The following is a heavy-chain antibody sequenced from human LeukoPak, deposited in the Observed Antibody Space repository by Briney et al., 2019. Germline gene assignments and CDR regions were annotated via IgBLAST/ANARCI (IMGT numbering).Heavy chain of an antibody. CDR3: TRDDFGIKTDWEDYYYMDV. CDR2: IYHTGTT. Sequence: SETLSLTCTVSGISVNTTYFWGWIRQAPGKGLEWIGSIYHTGTTDHNPSLKSRVTISIDTSENQFSLNLKSVSAADTAVYYCTRDDFGIKTDWEDYYYMDVWGKGTTVTVSS. D-gene: IGHD3-3*01. CDR1: GISVNTTYF. J-gene: IGHJ6*03. V-gene: IGHV4-38-2*02.